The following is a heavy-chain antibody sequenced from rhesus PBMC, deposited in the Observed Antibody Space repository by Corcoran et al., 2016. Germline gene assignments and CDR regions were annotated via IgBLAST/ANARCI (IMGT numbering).Heavy chain of an antibody. Sequence: EVRLVESGGGLEKPGGSLRLACAASGFTFSAYYMDWVRQAPAKGGDCVSRISNGGGRTWYVDSVKDRFTISRENANNILYLQMDSLRAEDTAVYFCVRAIGYWGQGVLVTVSS. J-gene: IGHJ4*01. CDR3: VRAIGY. V-gene: IGHV3-178*01. CDR2: ISNGGGRT. CDR1: GFTFSAYY.